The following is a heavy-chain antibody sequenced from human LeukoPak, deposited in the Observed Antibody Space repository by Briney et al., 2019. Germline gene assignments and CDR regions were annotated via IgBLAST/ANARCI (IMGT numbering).Heavy chain of an antibody. Sequence: PSETLSLTCTVSGGSISSSSYYWGWIRQPPGKGLEWIGSIYYSGSTYYNPSLKSRVTISVDTSKNQFSLKLSSVTAADTAVYYCARDGVWVPAPRNLFDPWGQGTLVTVSS. J-gene: IGHJ5*02. D-gene: IGHD2-2*01. CDR1: GGSISSSSYY. CDR2: IYYSGST. CDR3: ARDGVWVPAPRNLFDP. V-gene: IGHV4-39*07.